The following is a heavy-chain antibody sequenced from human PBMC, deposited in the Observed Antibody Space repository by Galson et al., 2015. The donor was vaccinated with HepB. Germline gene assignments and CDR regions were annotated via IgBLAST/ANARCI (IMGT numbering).Heavy chain of an antibody. D-gene: IGHD6-6*01. CDR1: GFSVGSYY. CDR2: IYRDGKT. J-gene: IGHJ6*02. V-gene: IGHV3-53*01. CDR3: AREGSSEGGMDV. Sequence: SLRLSCAASGFSVGSYYMSWVRQAAGKGLEWVSVIYRDGKTFYSDSVKGRFTISRDNSKNTIYLQMNSLRADDTAVYSCAREGSSEGGMDVWGQGTTVTVSS.